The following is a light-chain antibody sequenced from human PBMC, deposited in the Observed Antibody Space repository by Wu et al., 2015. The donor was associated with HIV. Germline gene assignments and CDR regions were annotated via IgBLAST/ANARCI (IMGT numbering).Light chain of an antibody. CDR3: QHYGTSPGYS. V-gene: IGKV3-20*01. CDR1: QSVRSSN. J-gene: IGKJ2*03. CDR2: GAS. Sequence: EVVLTQSPGTLSLSPGERVTLSCRASQSVRSSNLAWYQQRPGQAPSLLIYGASRRATGIPDRFSGSGSGTDFTLTISRLEPEDFAVYFCQHYGTSPGYSFGQGTK.